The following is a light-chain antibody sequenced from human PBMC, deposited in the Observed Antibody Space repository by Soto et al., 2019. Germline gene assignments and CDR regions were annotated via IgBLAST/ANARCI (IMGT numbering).Light chain of an antibody. V-gene: IGLV2-11*01. CDR1: SSDVGGYNY. Sequence: QSALTQPRSVSGSPGQSVTISCTGTSSDVGGYNYVSWYQQHPGKAPTLMIYDVSKRPSGVPDRFSGSKSGNTASLTISGLQDEDEADYYCCSYAGSYNWVFGGGTKLTVL. CDR2: DVS. CDR3: CSYAGSYNWV. J-gene: IGLJ3*02.